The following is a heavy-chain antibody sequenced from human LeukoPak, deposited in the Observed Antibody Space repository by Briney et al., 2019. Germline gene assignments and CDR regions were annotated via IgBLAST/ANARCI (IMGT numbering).Heavy chain of an antibody. CDR3: ARDSGWTEY. CDR1: GFSFSTSN. D-gene: IGHD6-19*01. CDR2: ISGSSSTI. Sequence: GGSLRLSCAASGFSFSTSNMNWVRQAPGKGLEWVSYISGSSSTIYYADSVKGRFTISRDNAKNSLYLQMNSLRAEDTAVYYCARDSGWTEYWGQGTLVTVSS. V-gene: IGHV3-48*04. J-gene: IGHJ4*02.